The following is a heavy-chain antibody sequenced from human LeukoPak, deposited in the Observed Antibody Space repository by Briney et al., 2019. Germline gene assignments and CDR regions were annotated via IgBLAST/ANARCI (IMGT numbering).Heavy chain of an antibody. CDR3: ARSRPDRISFDY. D-gene: IGHD1-14*01. CDR1: GFTFSYYW. Sequence: GGSLRLSCAASGFTFSYYWMNWARQAPGKGLEWVANIKGDGSETHYVDSVKGRFTIARDNAKNSMYLQMNSLRAEDAAVYYCARSRPDRISFDYWGQGTLVTVSS. CDR2: IKGDGSET. J-gene: IGHJ4*02. V-gene: IGHV3-7*02.